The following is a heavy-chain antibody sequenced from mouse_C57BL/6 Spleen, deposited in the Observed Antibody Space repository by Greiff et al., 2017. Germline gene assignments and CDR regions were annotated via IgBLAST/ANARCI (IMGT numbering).Heavy chain of an antibody. J-gene: IGHJ2*01. V-gene: IGHV1-52*01. Sequence: QVQLQQPGAELVRPGSSVKLSCKASGYTFTSYWMHWVKQRPIQGLEWIGNIDPSDSETHYNQKFKDKATLTVDKSSSTAYMQLSSLTAEDSAVYYCARGTGTWDYWGQGTTLTVSS. CDR3: ARGTGTWDY. D-gene: IGHD4-1*01. CDR2: IDPSDSET. CDR1: GYTFTSYW.